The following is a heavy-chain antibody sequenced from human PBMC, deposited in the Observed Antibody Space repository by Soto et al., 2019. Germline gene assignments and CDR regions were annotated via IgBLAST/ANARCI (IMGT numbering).Heavy chain of an antibody. D-gene: IGHD6-19*01. CDR2: ISGSGGST. CDR1: GFTFSSYA. V-gene: IGHV3-23*01. J-gene: IGHJ3*02. Sequence: GGSLRLSCAASGFTFSSYAMSWIRQAPGKGLEWVSAISGSGGSTYYADSVKGRFTISRDNSKNTLYLQMNSLRAEDTAVYYCAKARSSGWYAVDAFDIWGQGTMVTVSS. CDR3: AKARSSGWYAVDAFDI.